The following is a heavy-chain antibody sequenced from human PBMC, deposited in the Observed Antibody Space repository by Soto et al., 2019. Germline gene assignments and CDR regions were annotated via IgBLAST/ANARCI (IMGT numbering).Heavy chain of an antibody. CDR2: ISTIFCIT. CDR1: GFTFSTYA. CDR3: AANGSSVYYRNY. J-gene: IGHJ4*02. D-gene: IGHD3-22*01. V-gene: IGHV3-23*01. Sequence: PGRSLRLSFASSGFTFSTYAMSWVRQAPGKGLEWVSAISTIFCITYYTDPCKCLFTTSRDNPKNTLYLKMNSLRDEDTAVYYCAANGSSVYYRNYWGQGALVTVSS.